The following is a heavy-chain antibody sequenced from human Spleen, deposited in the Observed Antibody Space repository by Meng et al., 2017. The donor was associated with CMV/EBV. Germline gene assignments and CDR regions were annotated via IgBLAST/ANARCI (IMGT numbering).Heavy chain of an antibody. CDR1: GFTVTSNY. J-gene: IGHJ5*02. Sequence: GESLKISCAASGFTVTSNYMNWVRQAPGKGLEWVSALTGPGTSTYYADSVRGRFTISRDNSRNTLYLQMNSLRAEDTAVYYCAKGTGSGSSNWFDPWGQGTLVTVSS. V-gene: IGHV3-23*01. CDR3: AKGTGSGSSNWFDP. CDR2: LTGPGTST. D-gene: IGHD1-26*01.